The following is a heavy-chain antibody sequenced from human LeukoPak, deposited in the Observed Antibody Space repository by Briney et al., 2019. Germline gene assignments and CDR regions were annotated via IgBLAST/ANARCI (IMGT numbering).Heavy chain of an antibody. CDR3: ARDKSYGDSSDY. D-gene: IGHD4-17*01. J-gene: IGHJ4*02. V-gene: IGHV3-7*01. CDR2: IKQEGSEK. Sequence: GSLRLSCAASGFTFSSYWMSWVRQAPGKGLEWVANIKQEGSEKYYVDSVKGRFTISRDNAKNSLYLQMNSLRAEDTAVYYCARDKSYGDSSDYWGQGTLVTVSS. CDR1: GFTFSSYW.